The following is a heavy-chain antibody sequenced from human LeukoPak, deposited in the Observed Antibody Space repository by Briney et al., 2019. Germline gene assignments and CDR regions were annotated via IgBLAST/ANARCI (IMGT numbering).Heavy chain of an antibody. J-gene: IGHJ4*02. Sequence: SETLSLTCTVSGGSISSYYWSWIRQPPGKGLEWIGYIYYSGSTNYNPYPKSRVTISVDTSKNQFSLKLSSVTAADTAVYYCASRTGADTFDYWGQGTLVTVSS. V-gene: IGHV4-59*08. D-gene: IGHD7-27*01. CDR2: IYYSGST. CDR1: GGSISSYY. CDR3: ASRTGADTFDY.